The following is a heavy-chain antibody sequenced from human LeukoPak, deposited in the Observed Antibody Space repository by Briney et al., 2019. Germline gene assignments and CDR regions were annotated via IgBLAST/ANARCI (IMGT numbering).Heavy chain of an antibody. Sequence: SETLSLTCTVSGGSISSYYWSWIRQPPGKGLEWIGYIYYSGSTNYNPSLKSRVTISVDTSKNQFSLKLSSVTAADTAVYYCARRVRFSNGMDVWGQGTTVTVSS. CDR2: IYYSGST. CDR3: ARRVRFSNGMDV. J-gene: IGHJ6*02. V-gene: IGHV4-59*08. CDR1: GGSISSYY.